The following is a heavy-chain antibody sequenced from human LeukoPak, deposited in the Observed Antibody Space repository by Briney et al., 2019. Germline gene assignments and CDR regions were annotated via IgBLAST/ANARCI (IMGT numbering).Heavy chain of an antibody. CDR1: VYTFTNYY. J-gene: IGHJ4*02. CDR2: MNPNSGNT. V-gene: IGHV1-8*01. CDR3: ARGLRREQQLLRAFDY. Sequence: GASVRVSCKASVYTFTNYYIIWVRQASGQGLEWMGWMNPNSGNTGSAQKFQGRVTMTSNTSISTAYMELSSLRSEDTAVYYCARGLRREQQLLRAFDYWGQGTPVTVSS. D-gene: IGHD6-13*01.